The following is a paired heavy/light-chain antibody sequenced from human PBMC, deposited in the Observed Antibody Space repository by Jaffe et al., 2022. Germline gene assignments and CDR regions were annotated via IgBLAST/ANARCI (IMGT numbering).Heavy chain of an antibody. Sequence: QVQLVESGGGLVKPGGSLRLSCAASGFTFSDYYMSWIRQAPGKGLEWVSYISSSGSTIYYADSVKGRFTISRDNAKNSLYLQMNSLRAEDTAVYYCARVRSGYDSGGIDYWGQGTLVTVSS. CDR3: ARVRSGYDSGGIDY. D-gene: IGHD5-12*01. V-gene: IGHV3-11*01. J-gene: IGHJ4*02. CDR2: ISSSGSTI. CDR1: GFTFSDYY.
Light chain of an antibody. CDR3: SSYTSSSTLHWV. Sequence: QSALTQPASVSGSPGQSITISCTGTSSDVGGYNYVSWYQQHPGKAPKLMIYDVSNRPSGVSNRFSGSKSGNTASLTISGLQAEDEADYYCSSYTSSSTLHWVFGGGTKLTVL. V-gene: IGLV2-14*03. CDR2: DVS. J-gene: IGLJ3*02. CDR1: SSDVGGYNY.